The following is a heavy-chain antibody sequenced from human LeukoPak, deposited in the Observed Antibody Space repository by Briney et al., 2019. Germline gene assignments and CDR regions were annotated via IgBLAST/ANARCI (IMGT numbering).Heavy chain of an antibody. Sequence: GASVKLTCTASGGTFSSDAISWVRQAPGQRPEWMGKVTPILGIANYAPKFQGRVTLIADKSTNTAYMELSSLRSEDTAIYYCARETYFYGSSGFSYIDWFDPWGQGNLVTVSS. CDR2: VTPILGIA. J-gene: IGHJ5*02. D-gene: IGHD3-22*01. CDR1: GGTFSSDA. CDR3: ARETYFYGSSGFSYIDWFDP. V-gene: IGHV1-69*04.